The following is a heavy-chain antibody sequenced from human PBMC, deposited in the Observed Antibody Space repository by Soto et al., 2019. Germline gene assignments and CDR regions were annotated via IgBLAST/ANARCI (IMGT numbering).Heavy chain of an antibody. V-gene: IGHV1-69*06. CDR1: GGTFSSYA. CDR3: ARWDRNLGAFDI. Sequence: PVKVSCKASGGTFSSYAISWVRQAPGQGLEWMGGIIPIFGTANYAQKFQGRVTIIADKSTSTAYMELSSLRSEDTAVYYCARWDRNLGAFDIWGQGTMVTVSS. J-gene: IGHJ3*02. D-gene: IGHD1-26*01. CDR2: IIPIFGTA.